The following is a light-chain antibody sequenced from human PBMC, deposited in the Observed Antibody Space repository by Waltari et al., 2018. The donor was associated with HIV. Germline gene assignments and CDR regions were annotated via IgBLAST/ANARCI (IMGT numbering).Light chain of an antibody. J-gene: IGLJ2*01. CDR3: CSYAGNNAWL. V-gene: IGLV2-23*02. CDR1: SRDVGAYNY. Sequence: QSALTQPASVSGSPGQSITISCTGSSRDVGAYNYVSWYQHPPDKAPKLLIFDVSKRPSGVANRFSGSKSGNTASLTISGLQAEDESNYFCCSYAGNNAWLFGGETKVTVL. CDR2: DVS.